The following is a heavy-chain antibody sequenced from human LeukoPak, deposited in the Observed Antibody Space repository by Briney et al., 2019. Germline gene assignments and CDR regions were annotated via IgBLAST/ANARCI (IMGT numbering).Heavy chain of an antibody. CDR2: INHSGST. J-gene: IGHJ4*02. D-gene: IGHD6-19*01. Sequence: SETLSLTCAVYGGSFSGYYWRWIRQPPGKGLEWIGEINHSGSTNYNPSLKSRVTISVDTSKNQFSLKLSSVTAADTAVYYCARAHSSGWYFDYWGQGTLVTVSS. CDR1: GGSFSGYY. V-gene: IGHV4-34*01. CDR3: ARAHSSGWYFDY.